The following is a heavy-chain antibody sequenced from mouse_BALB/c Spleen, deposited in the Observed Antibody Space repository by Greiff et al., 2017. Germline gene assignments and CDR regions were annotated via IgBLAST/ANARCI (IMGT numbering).Heavy chain of an antibody. Sequence: EVKLMESGGGLVQPGGSLRLSCATSGFTFTDYYMSWVRQPPGKALEWLGFIRNKANGYTTEYSASVKGRFTISRDNSQSILYLQMNTLRAEDSATYYCARDPAYYGKLYFDYWGQGTTLTVSS. D-gene: IGHD2-10*01. CDR1: GFTFTDYY. CDR3: ARDPAYYGKLYFDY. J-gene: IGHJ2*01. CDR2: IRNKANGYTT. V-gene: IGHV7-3*02.